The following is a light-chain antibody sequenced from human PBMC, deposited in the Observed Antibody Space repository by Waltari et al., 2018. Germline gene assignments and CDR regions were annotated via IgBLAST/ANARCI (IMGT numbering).Light chain of an antibody. V-gene: IGLV2-14*01. J-gene: IGLJ1*01. CDR1: SSDVGSYNS. CDR2: DVS. Sequence: QSALTQPASVSGSRGQSITISCTGTSSDVGSYNSVSWYQQHPGKPPKLMIYDVSKRPSGVSNRFSGSKSGNTASLTISGLQAEDEADYYCTSYTSSNTYVFGTGTKVTVL. CDR3: TSYTSSNTYV.